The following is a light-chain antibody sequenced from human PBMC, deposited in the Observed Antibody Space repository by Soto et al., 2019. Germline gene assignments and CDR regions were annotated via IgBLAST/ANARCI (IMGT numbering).Light chain of an antibody. CDR2: HAS. V-gene: IGKV3-20*01. J-gene: IGKJ1*01. CDR3: QQLDDSQWT. CDR1: QSVHSRY. Sequence: LVLTQSPGTLSLSPGERATLSCWASQSVHSRYLSWYQQKLGQAPRLLIYHASTRATGIPDRFSGSGSGTDFTLTISRLEPEDFAVYYCQQLDDSQWTFGQGTKVDIK.